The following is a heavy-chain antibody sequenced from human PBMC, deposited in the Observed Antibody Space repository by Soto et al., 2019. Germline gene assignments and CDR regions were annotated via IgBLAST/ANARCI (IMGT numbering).Heavy chain of an antibody. CDR1: GYTLTELS. V-gene: IGHV1-24*01. D-gene: IGHD3-9*01. J-gene: IGHJ4*02. CDR3: ATASPPLRYFDWSKFGEYDY. CDR2: FDPEDGET. Sequence: ASVKVSCKVSGYTLTELSMHWVRQAPGKGLEWMGGFDPEDGETIYAQKFQGRVTMTEDTSTDTAYMELSSLRSEDTAVYYCATASPPLRYFDWSKFGEYDYWGQGTLVTVSS.